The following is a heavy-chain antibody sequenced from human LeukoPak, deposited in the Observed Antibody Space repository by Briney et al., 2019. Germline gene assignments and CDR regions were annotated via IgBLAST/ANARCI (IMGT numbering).Heavy chain of an antibody. CDR2: IKQDESEK. Sequence: GGALRLSFAAPGFTFSSYSMNWVRQAPRRGVEWVANIKQDESEKFYVDSVMGRFTISRDNAKNSLYLQMNGLRAEDTAVYYCARDKVVGASSLDYWGQGTLVTVSP. J-gene: IGHJ4*02. CDR1: GFTFSSYS. V-gene: IGHV3-7*04. CDR3: ARDKVVGASSLDY. D-gene: IGHD1-26*01.